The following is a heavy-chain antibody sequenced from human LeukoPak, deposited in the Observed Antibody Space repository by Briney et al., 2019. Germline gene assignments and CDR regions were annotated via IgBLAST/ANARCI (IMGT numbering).Heavy chain of an antibody. Sequence: PGRSLRLSCAASGFTFSSYGMHWVRQAPGKGLEWVAVISYDGSNKHYADSVKGRFTISRDNSKNTLYLQMNSLRAEDTAVYYCAKAKVGQWLGLGGDYWGQGTLVTVSS. J-gene: IGHJ4*02. CDR3: AKAKVGQWLGLGGDY. CDR2: ISYDGSNK. V-gene: IGHV3-30*18. CDR1: GFTFSSYG. D-gene: IGHD6-19*01.